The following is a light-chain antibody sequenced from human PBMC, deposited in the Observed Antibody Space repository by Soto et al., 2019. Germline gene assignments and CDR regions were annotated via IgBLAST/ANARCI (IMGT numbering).Light chain of an antibody. J-gene: IGLJ2*01. CDR3: QSYDSGLSVV. CDR2: GNS. CDR1: SSNIGAGYD. V-gene: IGLV1-40*01. Sequence: QSALTQPPSVSGAPGQRVTISCTGSSSNIGAGYDVHWYQQLPGTAPKLLIYGNSNRPSGVPDRFSGSKSGTSASLAITGLQAEDEADYYCQSYDSGLSVVFGGGTKLTVL.